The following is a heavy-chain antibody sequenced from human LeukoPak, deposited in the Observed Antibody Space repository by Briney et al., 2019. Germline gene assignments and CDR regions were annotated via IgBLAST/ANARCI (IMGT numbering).Heavy chain of an antibody. CDR2: IRSKAYGGTT. V-gene: IGHV3-49*03. CDR3: TPLYGGNVGFDY. D-gene: IGHD4-23*01. J-gene: IGHJ4*02. Sequence: GGSLRLSCTASGFTFSDYAMSWFRQAPGKGLEWVGFIRSKAYGGTTEYAASVKGRFTISRDDSKSIAYLQMNSLKTEDTAVYYCTPLYGGNVGFDYWGQGTLVTVSS. CDR1: GFTFSDYA.